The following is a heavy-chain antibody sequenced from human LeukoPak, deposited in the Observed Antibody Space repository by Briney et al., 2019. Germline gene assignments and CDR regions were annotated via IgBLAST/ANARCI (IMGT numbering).Heavy chain of an antibody. CDR2: IWYDGSNK. CDR1: GFTFSSYG. J-gene: IGHJ6*03. Sequence: PGRSLRLSCAASGFTFSSYGMHWVRQAPGKGLEWVAVIWYDGSNKYYADSVKGRFTISRDNSKNTLYLQMNSLRAEDTAVYYCAKGQPAHYYYYYMDAWGKGTTATVSS. CDR3: AKGQPAHYYYYYMDA. V-gene: IGHV3-33*06.